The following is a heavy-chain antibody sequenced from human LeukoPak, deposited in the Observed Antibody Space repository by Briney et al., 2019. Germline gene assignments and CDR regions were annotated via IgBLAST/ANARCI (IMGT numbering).Heavy chain of an antibody. CDR3: ATQPSRRNRAFDI. J-gene: IGHJ3*02. CDR2: ISWNSGSI. CDR1: GFTFDDYA. Sequence: GRSLRLSCAASGFTFDDYAMHWVRQAPGKGLGWVSGISWNSGSIGYADSVKGRFTISRDNAKNSLYLQMNSLRAEDMALYYCATQPSRRNRAFDIWGQGTMVTVSS. V-gene: IGHV3-9*03. D-gene: IGHD2/OR15-2a*01.